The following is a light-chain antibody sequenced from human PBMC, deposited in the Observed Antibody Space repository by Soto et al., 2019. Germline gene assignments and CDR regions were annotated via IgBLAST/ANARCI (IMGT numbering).Light chain of an antibody. J-gene: IGKJ3*01. CDR3: QQYNSYPFT. V-gene: IGKV1-5*03. CDR2: KAS. Sequence: DIQMTQSPSTLSASVGDGVTITCRASQSISSWLAWYQQKPGKAPKLLIYKASSLESGVPSRFSSSGSGTEFTLTISSLQPDDFATYYCQQYNSYPFTFGPGTKVDIK. CDR1: QSISSW.